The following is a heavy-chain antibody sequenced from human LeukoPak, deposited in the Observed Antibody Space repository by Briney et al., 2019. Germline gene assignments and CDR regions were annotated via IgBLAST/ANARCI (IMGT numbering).Heavy chain of an antibody. D-gene: IGHD6-6*01. CDR2: ISHDGRTK. CDR3: AGPSSSGVGY. J-gene: IGHJ4*02. V-gene: IGHV3-30*04. CDR1: GFNFDNFA. Sequence: GGSLRLSCVVSGFNFDNFAMHWVRQPLGKGLEWVAVISHDGRTKYYADSMKGRITISIDNSKNTLYLQMNSLRAEDTGVYYCAGPSSSGVGYWGQGTLVTVSS.